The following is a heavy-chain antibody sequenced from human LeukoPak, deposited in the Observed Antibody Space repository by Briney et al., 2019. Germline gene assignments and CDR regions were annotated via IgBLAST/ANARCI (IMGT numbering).Heavy chain of an antibody. CDR1: GYTFTGYY. CDR3: ARVDWTVTTDAFDI. D-gene: IGHD4-17*01. CDR2: INPNSGGT. J-gene: IGHJ3*02. V-gene: IGHV1-2*06. Sequence: GASVKVSCKASGYTFTGYYMHWVRQAPGQGLEWMGRINPNSGGTNYAQKFQGRVTITRDTSISTAYMELSRLRSDDTAVYYCARVDWTVTTDAFDIWGQGTMVTVSS.